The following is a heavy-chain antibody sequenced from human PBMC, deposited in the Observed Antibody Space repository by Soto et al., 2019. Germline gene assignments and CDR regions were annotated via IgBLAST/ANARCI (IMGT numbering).Heavy chain of an antibody. V-gene: IGHV4-30-2*01. D-gene: IGHD2-8*01. J-gene: IGHJ4*02. CDR2: IYHSGST. CDR1: GGSISSGGYS. Sequence: NPSETLSLTCAVSGGSISSGGYSWSWIRQPPGKGLEWIGYIYHSGSTYYNPSLKSRVTISVDRSKNQFSLKLSSVTAADTAVYYCARDLRYCTNGVCHYYFDYWGQGTLVTVSS. CDR3: ARDLRYCTNGVCHYYFDY.